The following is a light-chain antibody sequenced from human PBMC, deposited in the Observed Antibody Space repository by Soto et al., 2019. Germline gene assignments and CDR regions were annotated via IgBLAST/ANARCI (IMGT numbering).Light chain of an antibody. CDR3: QHIHSIPIT. Sequence: DIQMTQSPSSLSASVGDRVSITCRASQSASNDLNWYQQKPGKAPKLLIFAASSLQSGVPSRFSGSGSGTHFTLTISSLQPEDFATYYCQHIHSIPITFGQGTRLEIK. J-gene: IGKJ5*01. CDR1: QSASND. V-gene: IGKV1-39*01. CDR2: AAS.